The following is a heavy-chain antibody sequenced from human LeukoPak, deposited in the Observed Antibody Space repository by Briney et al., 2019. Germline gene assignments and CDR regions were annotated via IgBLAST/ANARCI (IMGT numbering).Heavy chain of an antibody. CDR3: ARVGVAVAPHDAFDI. D-gene: IGHD6-19*01. CDR2: ISSSSSTI. Sequence: PGGSLRLSCAASGFTFSSYSMNWVRQAPGKGLEWVSYISSSSSTIYYADSVKGRFTISRDNAKNSLYLQMNSLRAEDTAVYYCARVGVAVAPHDAFDIWGQGTTVTVSS. V-gene: IGHV3-48*04. J-gene: IGHJ3*02. CDR1: GFTFSSYS.